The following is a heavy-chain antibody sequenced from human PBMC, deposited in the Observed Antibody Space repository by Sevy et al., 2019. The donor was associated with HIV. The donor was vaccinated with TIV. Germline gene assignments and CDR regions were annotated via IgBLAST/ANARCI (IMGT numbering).Heavy chain of an antibody. J-gene: IGHJ3*02. CDR1: GLTFSSYG. V-gene: IGHV3-33*08. CDR3: ASATWTVGAFDI. CDR2: IWYDGSNK. D-gene: IGHD1-26*01. Sequence: GGSLRLSCAAPGLTFSSYGMHWVRQAPGKGLEWVAVIWYDGSNKYYADSVKGRFTISRDNSKNTLYLQMNSLRAEDTAVYYCASATWTVGAFDIWGQGTMVTVSS.